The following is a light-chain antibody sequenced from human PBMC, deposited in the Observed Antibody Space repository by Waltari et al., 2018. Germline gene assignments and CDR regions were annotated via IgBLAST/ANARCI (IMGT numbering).Light chain of an antibody. CDR3: QHYVRLPAT. CDR2: GAS. V-gene: IGKV3-20*01. J-gene: IGKJ1*01. CDR1: QSVCTS. Sequence: EVVLTQSPGTLSLSPGERATLACRASQSVCTSLAWYQQKPGQAPRLLIYGASRSATGIPDRFSGSGSGTDFSLTISRLEPEDFAVYYCQHYVRLPATFGQGTKVEI.